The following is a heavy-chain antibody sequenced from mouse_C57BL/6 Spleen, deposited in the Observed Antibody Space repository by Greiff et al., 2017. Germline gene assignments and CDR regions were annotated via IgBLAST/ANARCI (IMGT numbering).Heavy chain of an antibody. D-gene: IGHD4-1*01. J-gene: IGHJ3*01. CDR1: GYAFSSSW. V-gene: IGHV1-82*01. CDR3: ARPLLTSWFAY. Sequence: LQESGPELVKPGASVKISCKASGYAFSSSWMNWVKQRPGKGLEWIGRIYPGDGDTNYNGKFKGKATLTADKSSSTAYMQLSSLTSEDSAVYFCARPLLTSWFAYWGQGTLVTVSA. CDR2: IYPGDGDT.